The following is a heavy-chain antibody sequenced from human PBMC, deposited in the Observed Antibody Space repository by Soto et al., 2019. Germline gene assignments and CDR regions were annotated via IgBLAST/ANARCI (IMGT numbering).Heavy chain of an antibody. V-gene: IGHV1-18*01. J-gene: IGHJ3*02. Sequence: QGHLLQSGDEVKTPGASVRVSCRASGYPFTSYGISWVRQAPGQGLEWVAWISAYNGNRDTAQKFQGRVTMTLETSTDTAHMELGDLTSADTGVYYCARGRIVASIHDAFEIWGQGTKVTVSS. D-gene: IGHD5-12*01. CDR2: ISAYNGNR. CDR1: GYPFTSYG. CDR3: ARGRIVASIHDAFEI.